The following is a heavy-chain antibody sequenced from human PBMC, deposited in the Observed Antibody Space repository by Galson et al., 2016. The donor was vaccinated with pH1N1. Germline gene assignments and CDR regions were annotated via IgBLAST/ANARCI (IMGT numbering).Heavy chain of an antibody. Sequence: SLRLSCAASGFTFSGSAMHWVRQASGKGLEWVGRIRSKANTYATAYAASVKGRFIISRDDSQNTAYLQMNSPKAEDTAVYYCTRSITGVTAHFDYWGQGTLVTVSS. D-gene: IGHD1-20*01. V-gene: IGHV3-73*01. CDR3: TRSITGVTAHFDY. J-gene: IGHJ4*02. CDR2: IRSKANTYAT. CDR1: GFTFSGSA.